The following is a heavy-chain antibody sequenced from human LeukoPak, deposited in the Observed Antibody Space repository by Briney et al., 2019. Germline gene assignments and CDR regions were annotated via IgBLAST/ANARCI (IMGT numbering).Heavy chain of an antibody. CDR1: GFTFSDYF. V-gene: IGHV3-11*04. CDR2: ISSSGDTI. Sequence: GGSLRLSCAASGFTFSDYFMSWIRQAPGKGLEWVSYISSSGDTIYYGDSVKGRFTISRDNAENSLSLQMNSLRAEDTAVYYCARADSYSWYGSWGQGTLVTVSS. J-gene: IGHJ4*02. D-gene: IGHD6-13*01. CDR3: ARADSYSWYGS.